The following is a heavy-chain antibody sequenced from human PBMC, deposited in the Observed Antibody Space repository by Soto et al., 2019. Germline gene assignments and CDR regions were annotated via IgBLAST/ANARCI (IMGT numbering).Heavy chain of an antibody. CDR1: GGSISSGGYY. Sequence: QVQLQESGPGLVKPSQTLSLTCTVSGGSISSGGYYWSWIRQHPGKGLEWIGYIYYSGSTYYNPSLKSRVTISVDTSKNQLSLKLSSVTAADTAVYYCARGGANDSDYYFDYWGQGTLVTVSS. CDR3: ARGGANDSDYYFDY. V-gene: IGHV4-31*03. J-gene: IGHJ4*02. CDR2: IYYSGST. D-gene: IGHD2-15*01.